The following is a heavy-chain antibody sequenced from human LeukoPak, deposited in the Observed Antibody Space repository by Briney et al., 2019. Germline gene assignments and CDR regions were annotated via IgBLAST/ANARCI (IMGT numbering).Heavy chain of an antibody. J-gene: IGHJ6*03. D-gene: IGHD2-2*01. CDR2: IRSKVYGGTT. Sequence: GGSLRLSCTASGFTFGDYAMSWVRQAPGKGQEWVGFIRSKVYGGTTEYAASVKGRFTISRDDSKSIAYLQMNSLKTEDTAVYYCTRGSRYCDSTSCPYYYMDVWGKGTTVTVSS. CDR3: TRGSRYCDSTSCPYYYMDV. CDR1: GFTFGDYA. V-gene: IGHV3-49*04.